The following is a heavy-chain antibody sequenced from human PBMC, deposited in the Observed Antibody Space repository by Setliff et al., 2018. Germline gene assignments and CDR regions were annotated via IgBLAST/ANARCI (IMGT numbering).Heavy chain of an antibody. CDR2: IYYSGNT. V-gene: IGHV4-31*02. D-gene: IGHD5-18*01. CDR1: GGSISSGGYY. J-gene: IGHJ3*02. Sequence: SETLSLTCTVSGGSISSGGYYWSWIRQHPGKGLEWIGYIYYSGNTYYNPSLKSRVTISVDTSKNQFSLKPSSVTAADTAVYYCTRVPRFTDTRNAFDIWGQGTMVTVSS. CDR3: TRVPRFTDTRNAFDI.